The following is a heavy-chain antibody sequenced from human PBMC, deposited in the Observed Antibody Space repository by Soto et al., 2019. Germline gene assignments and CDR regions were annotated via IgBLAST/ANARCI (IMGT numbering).Heavy chain of an antibody. CDR3: ARDPAPRYYYDSSGPGAFDI. V-gene: IGHV3-48*02. CDR1: GFTFSSCR. D-gene: IGHD3-22*01. J-gene: IGHJ3*02. CDR2: ISSSSSTI. Sequence: GRLRRTWTASGFTFSSCRMNWVRKAPGKGLEWVSYISSSSSTIYYADSVKGRFTISRDNAKNSLYLQMNSLRDEDTAVYYCARDPAPRYYYDSSGPGAFDIWGQGTMVTVSS.